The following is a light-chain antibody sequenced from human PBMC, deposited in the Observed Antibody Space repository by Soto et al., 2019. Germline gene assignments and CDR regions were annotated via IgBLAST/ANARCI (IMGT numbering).Light chain of an antibody. CDR3: QQYNSYWT. V-gene: IGKV1-5*01. J-gene: IGKJ1*01. Sequence: DIQMTQSPSTLSASVGDRVTITCRASQSISSWLAWYQQKPGKAPKLLIYDASSLESGVPSRFSGSGSGTEXTXTXXXXXPDDFATYYCQQYNSYWTFGQGTKVEXK. CDR1: QSISSW. CDR2: DAS.